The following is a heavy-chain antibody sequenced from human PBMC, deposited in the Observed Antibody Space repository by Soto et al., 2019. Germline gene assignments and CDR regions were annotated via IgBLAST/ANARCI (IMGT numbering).Heavy chain of an antibody. Sequence: PSETLSLTCTVSGGSISSYYWSWIRQPPGKGLEWIGYIYYSGSTNYNPSLKSRVTISVDTSKNQFSLKLSSVTAADTAVYYCARDLGKIAAADNYYYYYGMDVWGQGTTVTVSS. V-gene: IGHV4-59*01. CDR1: GGSISSYY. CDR2: IYYSGST. CDR3: ARDLGKIAAADNYYYYYGMDV. D-gene: IGHD6-13*01. J-gene: IGHJ6*02.